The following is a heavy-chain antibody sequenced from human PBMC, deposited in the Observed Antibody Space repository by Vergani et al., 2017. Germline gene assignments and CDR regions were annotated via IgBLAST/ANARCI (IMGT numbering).Heavy chain of an antibody. V-gene: IGHV3-7*01. Sequence: VESGGGLVQPGGSLRLSCSPSGFIFSDYWMTWVRKAPGKGLEWVANINSRGTKTDYMPSLGARFSISRDNAKNSLYLEMNSLRVEDTAVYFCARSLVAGKGGYWGQGTRVAVSS. CDR2: INSRGTKT. CDR3: ARSLVAGKGGY. CDR1: GFIFSDYW. D-gene: IGHD6-19*01. J-gene: IGHJ4*02.